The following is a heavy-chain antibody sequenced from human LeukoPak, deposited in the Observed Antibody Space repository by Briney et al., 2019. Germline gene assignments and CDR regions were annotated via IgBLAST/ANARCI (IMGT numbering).Heavy chain of an antibody. CDR1: GGSISSTSYY. CDR2: IYYSGNT. V-gene: IGHV4-39*07. CDR3: ARDYYDSSGFQAAFDI. Sequence: SETLSLTCTVSGGSISSTSYYWGWIRQPPGKGLEWIGSIYYSGNTYYNPSLKSRITISVDTSKNQFSLKLSSVTAADTAVYYCARDYYDSSGFQAAFDIWGQGTMVTVSS. J-gene: IGHJ3*02. D-gene: IGHD3-22*01.